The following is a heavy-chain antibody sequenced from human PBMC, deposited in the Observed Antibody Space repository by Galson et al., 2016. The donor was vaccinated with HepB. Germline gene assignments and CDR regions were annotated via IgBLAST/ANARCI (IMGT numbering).Heavy chain of an antibody. CDR3: AREGYGGYRDGYRYYYGLDV. J-gene: IGHJ6*02. CDR2: IHDSGRT. Sequence: LSLTCTVSGDSVTTVRYFWGWIRQPPGKGLEWTGYIHDSGRTNYNPSLRSRVTISADTSKNKLSLRLSPVTAADTAVYYCAREGYGGYRDGYRYYYGLDVWGQGTTVIVSS. CDR1: GDSVTTVRYF. D-gene: IGHD5-18*01. V-gene: IGHV4-61*01.